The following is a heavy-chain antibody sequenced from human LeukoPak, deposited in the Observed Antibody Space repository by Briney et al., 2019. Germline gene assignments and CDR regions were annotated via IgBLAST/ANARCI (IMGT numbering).Heavy chain of an antibody. J-gene: IGHJ4*02. CDR1: GYTFTSYY. CDR3: ARVGPDYYGSGSLDY. D-gene: IGHD3-10*01. CDR2: INPSGGST. V-gene: IGHV1-46*01. Sequence: ASVKVSCKASGYTFTSYYMHWVRQAPGQGLEWMGRINPSGGSTSYAQKLQGRVIMTRGRSTSTVYMELSSLRSEDTAVYYCARVGPDYYGSGSLDYWGQGTLVTVSS.